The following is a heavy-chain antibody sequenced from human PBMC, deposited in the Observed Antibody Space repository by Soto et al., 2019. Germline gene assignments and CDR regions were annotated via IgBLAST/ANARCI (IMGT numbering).Heavy chain of an antibody. CDR3: ARPVDGDYVYAFDI. J-gene: IGHJ3*02. Sequence: SETLSLTCTVSGGSISSSSYYWGWIRQPPGKGLEWIGSIYYSGSTYYNPSLKSRVTISVDTSKNQFSLKLTSVIAADTAVYYCARPVDGDYVYAFDIWGQGTMVTVSS. CDR2: IYYSGST. D-gene: IGHD4-17*01. CDR1: GGSISSSSYY. V-gene: IGHV4-39*01.